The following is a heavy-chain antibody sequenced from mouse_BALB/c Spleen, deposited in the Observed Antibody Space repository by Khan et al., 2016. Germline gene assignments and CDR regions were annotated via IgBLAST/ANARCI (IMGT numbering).Heavy chain of an antibody. D-gene: IGHD2-2*01. CDR1: GYTFTNYG. J-gene: IGHJ1*01. Sequence: QVQLQQSGPELKKPGETVKISCKASGYTFTNYGMNWVKQAPGKGLKWVGWINTYTGEPTYADDFKGRFAFSLETSASTAYLQINNLKNEDMTAYFGARGAVVTTGWYFDVWGAGTTVTVSS. CDR3: ARGAVVTTGWYFDV. CDR2: INTYTGEP. V-gene: IGHV9-1*02.